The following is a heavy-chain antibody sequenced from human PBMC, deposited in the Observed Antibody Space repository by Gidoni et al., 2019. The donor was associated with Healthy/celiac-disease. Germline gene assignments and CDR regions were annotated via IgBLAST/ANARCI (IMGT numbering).Heavy chain of an antibody. V-gene: IGHV3-74*01. D-gene: IGHD3-3*01. Sequence: EVQLVESGGGLVQPGGSLSLSCAASGFTFSSYWMHWVRQAPGKGLVWISRINSDGSSTSYADSVKGRFTISRDNAKNTLYLQMNSLRAEDTAVYYCARSSAGITSQSDYWGQGTLVTVSS. CDR2: INSDGSST. CDR3: ARSSAGITSQSDY. CDR1: GFTFSSYW. J-gene: IGHJ4*02.